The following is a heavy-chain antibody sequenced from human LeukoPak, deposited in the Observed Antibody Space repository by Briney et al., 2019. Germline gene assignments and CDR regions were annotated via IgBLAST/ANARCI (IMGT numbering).Heavy chain of an antibody. CDR1: GGSISSSSYY. J-gene: IGHJ4*02. CDR2: IYYSGST. Sequence: PSETLSLTCTVSGGSISSSSYYWGWIRQPPGKGLEWIGSIYYSGSTYYNPSLKSRVTISVDTSKNQFSLKLSSVTAADTAVYYCARLRTIFGVVIDRDYWGQGTLVTVSS. D-gene: IGHD3-3*01. V-gene: IGHV4-39*01. CDR3: ARLRTIFGVVIDRDY.